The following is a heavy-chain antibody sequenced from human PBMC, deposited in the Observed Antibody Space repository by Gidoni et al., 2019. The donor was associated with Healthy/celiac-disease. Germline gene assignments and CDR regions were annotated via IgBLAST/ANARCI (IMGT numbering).Heavy chain of an antibody. CDR2: ISYDGSNK. D-gene: IGHD3-22*01. J-gene: IGHJ3*02. V-gene: IGHV3-30*01. CDR1: GFTFSSYA. Sequence: QVQLVESGGGVVQPGRSLRLSCAASGFTFSSYAMHWVRQAPGKGLEWVAVISYDGSNKYYADSVKGRFTISRDNSKNTLYLQMNSLRAEDTAVYYCARPQAVAPHYYDSSGYWGGAFDIWGQGTMVTVSS. CDR3: ARPQAVAPHYYDSSGYWGGAFDI.